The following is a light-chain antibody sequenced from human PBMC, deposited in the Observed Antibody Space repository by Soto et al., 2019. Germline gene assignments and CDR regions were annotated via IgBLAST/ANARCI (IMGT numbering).Light chain of an antibody. Sequence: EIVLTQSPGTLSLSPGERATLSCRASQSVSSNYLSWYQQKPDQAPRLLIYGASSRATGIPDRFSGSGSGTDFTLIISSLEPEDFAVYYCQQYGGSPLYTFGQGTKVEIK. J-gene: IGKJ2*01. V-gene: IGKV3-20*01. CDR1: QSVSSNY. CDR3: QQYGGSPLYT. CDR2: GAS.